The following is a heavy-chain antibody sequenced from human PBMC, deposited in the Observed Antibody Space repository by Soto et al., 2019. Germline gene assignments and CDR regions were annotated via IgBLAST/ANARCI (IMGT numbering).Heavy chain of an antibody. D-gene: IGHD3-22*01. CDR3: AKEDGYYDSSGYYHLGAFDI. J-gene: IGHJ3*02. V-gene: IGHV3-23*01. CDR1: GFTFSSYA. CDR2: ISGSGGST. Sequence: EVQLLESGGGLVQPGGSLRLSCAASGFTFSSYAMSWVRQAPGKGLEWVSAISGSGGSTYYADSVKGRFTISRDNSKNTLYLQMNSLRAEDTAVYYCAKEDGYYDSSGYYHLGAFDIWGQGTMVTVSS.